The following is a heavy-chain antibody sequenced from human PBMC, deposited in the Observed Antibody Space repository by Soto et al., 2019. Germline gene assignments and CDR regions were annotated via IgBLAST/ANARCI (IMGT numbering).Heavy chain of an antibody. Sequence: PSETLSLTCTVSGGSISSYYWSWIRQPPGKGLEWIGYIYYSGSTNYNPSLKSRVTISVDTSKNQFSLKLSSVTAADTAVYYCARVDRATRFDYWGQGTLVTVSS. D-gene: IGHD3-10*01. J-gene: IGHJ4*02. V-gene: IGHV4-59*01. CDR3: ARVDRATRFDY. CDR1: GGSISSYY. CDR2: IYYSGST.